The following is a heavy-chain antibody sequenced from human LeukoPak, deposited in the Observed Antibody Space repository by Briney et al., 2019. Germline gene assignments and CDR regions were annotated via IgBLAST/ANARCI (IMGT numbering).Heavy chain of an antibody. J-gene: IGHJ5*02. D-gene: IGHD6-13*01. V-gene: IGHV4-39*07. Sequence: SETLSLACTVSGGSISSSSYYWGWIRQPPGKGLEWIGSIYYSGSTYYNPSLKSRVTISVDTSKNQFSLKLSSVTAADTAVYYCARVGRIAAAGKDEPWGQGTLVTVSS. CDR2: IYYSGST. CDR1: GGSISSSSYY. CDR3: ARVGRIAAAGKDEP.